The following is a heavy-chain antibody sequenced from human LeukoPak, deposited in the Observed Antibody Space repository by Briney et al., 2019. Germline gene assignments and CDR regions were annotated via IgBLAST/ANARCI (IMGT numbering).Heavy chain of an antibody. CDR2: IRYDGSNK. CDR3: AKDRITIFGVAMGLDY. CDR1: GFTFSSYG. Sequence: GGSLRLSCAASGFTFSSYGMHWVRQAPGKGLEWVAFIRYDGSNKYYADSVKGRFTISRDNSKNTLYLQMNSLRAEDTAVYYCAKDRITIFGVAMGLDYWGQGTLVTVSS. D-gene: IGHD3-3*01. V-gene: IGHV3-30*02. J-gene: IGHJ4*02.